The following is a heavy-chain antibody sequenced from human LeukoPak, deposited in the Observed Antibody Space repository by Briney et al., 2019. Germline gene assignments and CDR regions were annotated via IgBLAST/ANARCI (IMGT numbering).Heavy chain of an antibody. Sequence: GGSLRLSCAASGFIFDHYGMYWVRQAPGKGLEWVSFTRYDGRDEYSAESVKGRFTISRYNSKNTLYLQMNSLRAEDTAVYYCARDSPMVRGVMSLDYWGQGTLVTVSS. CDR2: TRYDGRDE. J-gene: IGHJ4*02. V-gene: IGHV3-30*02. D-gene: IGHD3-10*01. CDR3: ARDSPMVRGVMSLDY. CDR1: GFIFDHYG.